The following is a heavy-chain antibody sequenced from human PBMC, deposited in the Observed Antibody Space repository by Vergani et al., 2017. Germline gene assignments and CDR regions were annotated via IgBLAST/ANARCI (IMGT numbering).Heavy chain of an antibody. J-gene: IGHJ4*02. CDR1: GGSISSGSYY. CDR3: ARHISVVRPSSMTAFDY. Sequence: QVQLQESGPGLVKPSQTLSLTCTVSGGSISSGSYYWSWIRQPAGKGLEWIGRIYTSGSTNYNPSLKSRVTISVDTSKNQFSLKLSSVTAADTAVYYCARHISVVRPSSMTAFDYWGQGTLVTVSS. D-gene: IGHD2-21*01. CDR2: IYTSGST. V-gene: IGHV4-61*02.